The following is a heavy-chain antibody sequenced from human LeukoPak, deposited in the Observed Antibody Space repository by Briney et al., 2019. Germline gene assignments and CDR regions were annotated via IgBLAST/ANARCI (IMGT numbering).Heavy chain of an antibody. V-gene: IGHV1-18*01. CDR3: ARDYDILTGDRGWSSFDI. Sequence: AASVKVSCKASGYTFTSYGISWVRQAPGQGLEWMGWISAYNGNTNYAQKLQGRVTMTTDTSTSTAYMELRSLRSDDTAVYYCARDYDILTGDRGWSSFDICGQGTMVTVSS. CDR1: GYTFTSYG. CDR2: ISAYNGNT. J-gene: IGHJ3*02. D-gene: IGHD3-9*01.